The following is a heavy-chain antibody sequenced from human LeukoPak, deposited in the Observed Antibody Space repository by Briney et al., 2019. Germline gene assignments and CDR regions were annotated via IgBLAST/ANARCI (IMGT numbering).Heavy chain of an antibody. CDR2: ITSGSDTI. CDR1: GFIFSSYS. V-gene: IGHV3-48*01. J-gene: IGHJ4*02. Sequence: GGSLRLSCAASGFIFSSYSMNWVRQAPGKGLEWVSYITSGSDTIFYADSVKGRFTISRDNARNSLYLQMNSVGVEDTAVYYCVRRPVGAHPFDYWGQGTLVTVSS. D-gene: IGHD1-26*01. CDR3: VRRPVGAHPFDY.